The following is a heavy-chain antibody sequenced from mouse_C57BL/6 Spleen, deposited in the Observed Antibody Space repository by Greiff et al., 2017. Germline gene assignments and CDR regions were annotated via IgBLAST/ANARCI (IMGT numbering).Heavy chain of an antibody. D-gene: IGHD1-1*01. CDR2: IYPGDGDT. V-gene: IGHV1-82*01. CDR3: ARWGSSYVDYYALDY. J-gene: IGHJ4*01. CDR1: GYAFSSSW. Sequence: QVQLKESGPELVKPGASVKISCKASGYAFSSSWMNWVKQRPGKGLEWIGRIYPGDGDTNYNGKFKGKATLTADKSSSTAYMQLSSLTSEDSAVYCGARWGSSYVDYYALDYWGQGTSVTVSS.